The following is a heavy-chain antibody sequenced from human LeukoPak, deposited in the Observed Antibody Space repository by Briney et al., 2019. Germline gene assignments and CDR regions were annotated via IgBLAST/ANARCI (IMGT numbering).Heavy chain of an antibody. V-gene: IGHV3-30*04. CDR3: ARGGGLRAYCFDY. D-gene: IGHD5-24*01. CDR2: ISYDGSNK. Sequence: GRSLRLSCAASGFTFSSYAMHWVRQAPGKGLEWVAVISYDGSNKYYADSVKGRFTISRDNSKNTLYLQMNSLRAEDTAVYYCARGGGLRAYCFDYWGQGTLVTVSS. CDR1: GFTFSSYA. J-gene: IGHJ4*02.